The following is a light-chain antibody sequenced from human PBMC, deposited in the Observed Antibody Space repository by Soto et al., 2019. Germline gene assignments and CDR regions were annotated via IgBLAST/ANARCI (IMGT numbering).Light chain of an antibody. Sequence: QSVLTQPASVSGSPGQSITISCTGTSSDIGAYNYVSWFQQHPGKAPKLIISEVSNRPSGVPNRFSGSKSANAASLTISGLQAEDEADYFCFSFTTDWTHIFGTGTKVTVL. V-gene: IGLV2-14*01. CDR3: FSFTTDWTHI. CDR2: EVS. J-gene: IGLJ1*01. CDR1: SSDIGAYNY.